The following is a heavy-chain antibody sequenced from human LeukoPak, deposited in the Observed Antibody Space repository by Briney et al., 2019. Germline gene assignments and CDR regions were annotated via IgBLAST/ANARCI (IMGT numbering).Heavy chain of an antibody. Sequence: ASVKVSCKASGYTFTSYYMHWVRQAPGQGLEWMGIINPSDGSTTYAQKFQGRVTLTRDTSTSTVYMELSSLRSEDTAVYYCARGVFAGRYYYGMVVWVQRTTVAVCS. D-gene: IGHD3-10*01. J-gene: IGHJ6*02. CDR2: INPSDGST. CDR1: GYTFTSYY. V-gene: IGHV1-46*01. CDR3: ARGVFAGRYYYGMVV.